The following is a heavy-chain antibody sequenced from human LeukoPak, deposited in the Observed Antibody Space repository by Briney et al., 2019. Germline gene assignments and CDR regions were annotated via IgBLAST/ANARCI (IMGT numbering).Heavy chain of an antibody. D-gene: IGHD2-2*01. J-gene: IGHJ4*02. CDR3: ASRCSSTSCYVENFDY. CDR2: INHSGST. CDR1: GGSFSGYY. Sequence: SETLSLTCAVYGGSFSGYYWSWIRQPPGKGLEWIEEINHSGSTNYNPSLKSRVTISVDTSKNQFSLKLSSVTAADTAVYYCASRCSSTSCYVENFDYWGQGTLVTVSS. V-gene: IGHV4-34*01.